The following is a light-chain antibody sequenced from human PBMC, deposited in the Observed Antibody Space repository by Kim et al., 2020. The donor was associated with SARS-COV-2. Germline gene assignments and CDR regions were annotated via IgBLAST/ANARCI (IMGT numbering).Light chain of an antibody. CDR2: DNI. V-gene: IGLV1-51*01. CDR3: GTWDSGMSDVV. J-gene: IGLJ2*01. Sequence: QSVLTQPPSVSAAPGQKVTISCSGSSSNIGTNDVSWFQQFPGTDPPHLIYDNIKRPSGTPDRFSCSKSATSATLDITELQPGDEADDHCGTWDSGMSDVVFGGGTQLTVL. CDR1: SSNIGTND.